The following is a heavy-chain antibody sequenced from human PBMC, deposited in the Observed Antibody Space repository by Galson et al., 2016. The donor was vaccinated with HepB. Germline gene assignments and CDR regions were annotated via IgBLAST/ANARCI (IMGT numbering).Heavy chain of an antibody. CDR1: GFTFSSSW. CDR3: VRVRADYGGNMPDAFDI. V-gene: IGHV3-21*01. J-gene: IGHJ3*02. Sequence: SLRLSCAASGFTFSSSWMHWVCQAPEKGLEWVSSISSGSSYIYYADSVKGRFTISRDNAKNSLYLQMNSLRAEDTAVYYCVRVRADYGGNMPDAFDIWGQGTMVTVSS. D-gene: IGHD4-23*01. CDR2: ISSGSSYI.